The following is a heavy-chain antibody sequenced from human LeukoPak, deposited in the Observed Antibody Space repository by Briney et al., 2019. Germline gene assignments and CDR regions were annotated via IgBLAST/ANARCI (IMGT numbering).Heavy chain of an antibody. D-gene: IGHD3-3*01. CDR2: INQGASEK. V-gene: IGHV3-7*01. CDR3: ASDGGPFDH. J-gene: IGHJ4*02. Sequence: PGGSLRLSCAASGFTFSSYAMSWVRQAPGKGLEWVANINQGASEKYYVDSVRGRFTISRDDAKKSVTLQMNSLRVDDTAVYYCASDGGPFDHWGQGILVTVSS. CDR1: GFTFSSYA.